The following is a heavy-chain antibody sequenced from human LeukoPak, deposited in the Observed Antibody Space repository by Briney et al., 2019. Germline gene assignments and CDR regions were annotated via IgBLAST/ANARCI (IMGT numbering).Heavy chain of an antibody. V-gene: IGHV4-34*01. CDR1: GGSFSGYY. Sequence: SSETLSLTCAVYGGSFSGYYWSWIRQPPGKGLEWIGEINHSGSTNYNPSLKSRVTISVDTSKNQFSLKLSSVTAADTAVYYCARTVTRAPGAAGYWGQGTLVTVSS. J-gene: IGHJ4*02. CDR2: INHSGST. D-gene: IGHD4-17*01. CDR3: ARTVTRAPGAAGY.